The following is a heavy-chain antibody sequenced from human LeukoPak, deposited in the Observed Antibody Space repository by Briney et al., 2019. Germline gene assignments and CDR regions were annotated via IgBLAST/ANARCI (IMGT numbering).Heavy chain of an antibody. CDR3: ARVLIIPSTMIGSLEY. CDR2: ISSSSSYI. Sequence: GGSLRLSCAASGFTFSSYSMNWVRQAPGKGLEWVSSISSSSSYIYYADSVKGRFTISRDNAKNSLYLQMNSLRAEDTAVYYCARVLIIPSTMIGSLEYWGQGTLVTVSS. D-gene: IGHD3-22*01. CDR1: GFTFSSYS. V-gene: IGHV3-21*01. J-gene: IGHJ4*02.